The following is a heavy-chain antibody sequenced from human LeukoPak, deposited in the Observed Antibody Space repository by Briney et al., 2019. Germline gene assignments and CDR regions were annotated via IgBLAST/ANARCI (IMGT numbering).Heavy chain of an antibody. V-gene: IGHV3-21*01. CDR2: ISSSSSYI. CDR3: ARGFVIRGRYDFWSGYDY. CDR1: GFTFSSYW. J-gene: IGHJ4*02. D-gene: IGHD3-3*01. Sequence: GGSLRLSCAASGFTFSSYWMSWVRQAPGKGLEWVSSISSSSSYIYYADSVKGRFTISRDNAKNSLYLQMNSLRAEDTAVYYCARGFVIRGRYDFWSGYDYWGQGTLVTVSS.